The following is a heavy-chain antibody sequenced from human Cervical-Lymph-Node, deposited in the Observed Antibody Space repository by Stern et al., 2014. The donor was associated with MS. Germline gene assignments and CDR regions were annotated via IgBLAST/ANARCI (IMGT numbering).Heavy chain of an antibody. CDR3: ARDSTSWCADY. CDR2: INPSDAGT. CDR1: GYTFPRYH. D-gene: IGHD6-13*01. J-gene: IGHJ4*02. V-gene: IGHV1-46*01. Sequence: VQLEDSGAEVKKPGASVKVSCKASGYTFPRYHMHWVRQAPGQGLEWLGIINPSDAGTKYAQKFQGRVTMTRDTSTSTVYMDLRSLTSEDTAVYFCARDSTSWCADYWGQGTLVTVSS.